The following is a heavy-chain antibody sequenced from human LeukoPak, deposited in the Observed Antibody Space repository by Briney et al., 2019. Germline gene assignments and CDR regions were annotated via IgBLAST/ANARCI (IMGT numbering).Heavy chain of an antibody. CDR3: ARAPGYRSFLDY. J-gene: IGHJ4*02. Sequence: GGSLRLSCAASGFTFSDHYMDWVRQAPGKGLEWVGRTRNKANSYTTEYAASVKGRFTISRDDSKNSLYLQMNSLKTEDTAVYYCARAPGYRSFLDYWGQGTLVTVSS. CDR2: TRNKANSYTT. CDR1: GFTFSDHY. D-gene: IGHD6-13*01. V-gene: IGHV3-72*01.